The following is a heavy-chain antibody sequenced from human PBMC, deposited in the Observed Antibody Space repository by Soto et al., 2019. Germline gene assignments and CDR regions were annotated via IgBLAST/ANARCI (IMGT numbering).Heavy chain of an antibody. CDR2: IYYSGST. CDR1: GGSISSSSYY. CDR3: ARSRLVSGDASVY. V-gene: IGHV4-39*01. Sequence: SETLSLTCTVSGGSISSSSYYWGWIRQPPGKGLEWIGSIYYSGSTYYNPSLKSRVTISVDTSKNQFSLKLSSVTAADTAVYYCARSRLVSGDASVYWGQGTLVTVAS. J-gene: IGHJ4*02. D-gene: IGHD6-19*01.